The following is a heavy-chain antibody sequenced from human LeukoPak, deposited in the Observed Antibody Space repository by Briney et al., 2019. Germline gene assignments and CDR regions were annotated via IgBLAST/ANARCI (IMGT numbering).Heavy chain of an antibody. CDR2: IYSGGST. J-gene: IGHJ4*02. D-gene: IGHD6-19*01. V-gene: IGHV3-53*01. CDR3: ASSRSYSSGWYATLDY. CDR1: GFTVSSNY. Sequence: GGSLRLSCAASGFTVSSNYMSWVRQAPGKGLEWVSVIYSGGSTYYADSVKGRFTISRDNSKNTLYLQMNSLRAEDTAVYYCASSRSYSSGWYATLDYWGQGTLVTVSS.